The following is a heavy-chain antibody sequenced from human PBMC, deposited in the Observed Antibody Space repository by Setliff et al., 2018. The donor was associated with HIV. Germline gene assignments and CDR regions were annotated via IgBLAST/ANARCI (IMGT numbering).Heavy chain of an antibody. CDR1: GYKFTGHH. CDR2: INPNMGDK. J-gene: IGHJ4*02. D-gene: IGHD3-9*01. V-gene: IGHV1-2*06. CDR3: ARQDIPTGYYLFDY. Sequence: GASVKVSCKASGYKFTGHHIQWMRQAPGQGLEWMGRINPNMGDKQYAQKFQGRIIMTRDTSINTVYMELSSLTSDDTALYYCARQDIPTGYYLFDYWGQGTQVTVSS.